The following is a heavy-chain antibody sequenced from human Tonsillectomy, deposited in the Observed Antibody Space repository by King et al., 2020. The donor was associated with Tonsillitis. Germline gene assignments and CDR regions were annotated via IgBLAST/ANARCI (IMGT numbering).Heavy chain of an antibody. Sequence: VQLVESGGGLVKPGGSLRLSCAASGFTFSDAWMSWIRQAPGKGLEWVGRIHTRANGGTIDYAAPVKGRFTISRDDSKNTLYLQMNSLRPDDTAVYFCTRRSSLGGQGTLVPVSS. CDR2: IHTRANGGTI. CDR1: GFTFSDAW. D-gene: IGHD2-2*01. V-gene: IGHV3-15*01. J-gene: IGHJ4*02. CDR3: TRRSSL.